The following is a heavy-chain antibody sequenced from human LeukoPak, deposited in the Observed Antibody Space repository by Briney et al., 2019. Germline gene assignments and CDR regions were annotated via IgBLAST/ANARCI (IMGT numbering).Heavy chain of an antibody. Sequence: GRSLRLSCAASGFTFSGYGMVWVRQAPGKGLEWVAVISYDGRNKYYADSVKGRFTISRDNPKNTLYLQMNSLRAEDTAVYYCARGVVPAATGGSDPWGQGTLVTVSS. V-gene: IGHV3-30*19. CDR2: ISYDGRNK. J-gene: IGHJ5*02. CDR1: GFTFSGYG. CDR3: ARGVVPAATGGSDP. D-gene: IGHD2-2*01.